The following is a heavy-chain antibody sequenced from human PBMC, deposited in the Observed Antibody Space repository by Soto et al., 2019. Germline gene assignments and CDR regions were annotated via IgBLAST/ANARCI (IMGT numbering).Heavy chain of an antibody. CDR1: GGSISTTNW. CDR2: IYHTEGT. CDR3: SKTNFWGWFHYYFDY. Sequence: QVQLQESGPGLVKPSGTLSLTCAVSGGSISTTNWWTWVRQPPGKGLEWIGEIYHTEGTNYNPSPKEPGNQTRSKAKNPFPPKLRPGDAADTAVEFWSKTNFWGWFHYYFDYWGQGTLVTVSS. D-gene: IGHD3-3*01. V-gene: IGHV4-4*02. J-gene: IGHJ4*02.